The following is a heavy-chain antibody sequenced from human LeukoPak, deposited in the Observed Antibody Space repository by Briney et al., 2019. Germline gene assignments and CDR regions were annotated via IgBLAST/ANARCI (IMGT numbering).Heavy chain of an antibody. CDR3: ARAMGYYDRSGSYRFYFDY. J-gene: IGHJ4*02. CDR1: GYTLSDYY. Sequence: ASVKVSCKASGYTLSDYYMHWVRQAPGQGLEWMGWINPYNGGTNYAQKFQGRVTMTRDTSISTGYMEVRRLTSDDTAVYYCARAMGYYDRSGSYRFYFDYWGQGTLVTVSS. D-gene: IGHD3-22*01. CDR2: INPYNGGT. V-gene: IGHV1-2*02.